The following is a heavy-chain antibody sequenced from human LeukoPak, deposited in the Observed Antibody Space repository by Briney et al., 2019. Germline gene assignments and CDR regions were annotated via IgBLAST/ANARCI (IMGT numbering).Heavy chain of an antibody. V-gene: IGHV4-34*01. J-gene: IGHJ4*02. D-gene: IGHD2-2*01. Sequence: SETLSLTCAVYGGSFSGSYWSWIRQPPGKGLEWVGEINHSGSTNYNPSLKSRVTISVDTSKNQFSLKLSSVTAADTAVYYCARGNIDIVVVPAAIIIHYFDYWGQGTLVTVSS. CDR3: ARGNIDIVVVPAAIIIHYFDY. CDR2: INHSGST. CDR1: GGSFSGSY.